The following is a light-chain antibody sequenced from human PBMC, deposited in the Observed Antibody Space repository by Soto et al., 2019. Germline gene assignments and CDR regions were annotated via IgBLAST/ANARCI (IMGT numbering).Light chain of an antibody. CDR1: RTVGRSY. CDR2: GTP. V-gene: IGKV3-20*01. Sequence: ETVLTQSPDIMYLSPGERATLSCRASRTVGRSYLAWYQQKPGQAPRLLIFGTPTRATGIPDRFSGGGSGTDFTLTISRLEPEDYAVYFCQQYDTIPPWTFGQGTRVEV. J-gene: IGKJ1*01. CDR3: QQYDTIPPWT.